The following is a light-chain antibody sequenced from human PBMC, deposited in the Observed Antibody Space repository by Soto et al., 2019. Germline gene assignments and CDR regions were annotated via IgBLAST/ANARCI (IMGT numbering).Light chain of an antibody. Sequence: QSVLTQPASVSGSPGQSITISCIGTSSDVGGYKYVSWYQQYPGKAPKLMMYEVSNRPSGVSNRFSGSKSGNTASLTISGPQAEDEADYYCSSYTTSSPCVFGTGPKLTVL. J-gene: IGLJ1*01. CDR1: SSDVGGYKY. CDR3: SSYTTSSPCV. V-gene: IGLV2-14*01. CDR2: EVS.